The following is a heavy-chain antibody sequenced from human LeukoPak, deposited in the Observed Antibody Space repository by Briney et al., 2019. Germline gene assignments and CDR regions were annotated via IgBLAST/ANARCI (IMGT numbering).Heavy chain of an antibody. D-gene: IGHD6-13*01. CDR2: IYSSGSA. J-gene: IGHJ4*02. V-gene: IGHV4-4*07. CDR1: GGSISTYY. CDR3: ARRAGNSWFFDY. Sequence: PSETLSLTRTVSGGSISTYYGKWIRQPAGQGMEWIGHIYSSGSATYNPSLKSRVTMSVDTSKNQFALRLTSVTAADTAVYYCARRAGNSWFFDYWGQGILVTVSS.